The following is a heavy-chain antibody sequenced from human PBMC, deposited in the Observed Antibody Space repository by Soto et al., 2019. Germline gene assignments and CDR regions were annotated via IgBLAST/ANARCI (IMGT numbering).Heavy chain of an antibody. V-gene: IGHV4-34*01. D-gene: IGHD5-12*01. CDR2: INHSGST. CDR1: GGSFSGYY. CDR3: ARGLGDGYNQHWYFDL. Sequence: QVHLQQWGAGLLKPSETLSLTCAVYGGSFSGYYWSWIRQPPGKGLEWIGEINHSGSTNYNPSLKSRGSISVGTSNNQFSLKLSSVTASDTAVYYYARGLGDGYNQHWYFDLWGRGTLVTVSS. J-gene: IGHJ2*01.